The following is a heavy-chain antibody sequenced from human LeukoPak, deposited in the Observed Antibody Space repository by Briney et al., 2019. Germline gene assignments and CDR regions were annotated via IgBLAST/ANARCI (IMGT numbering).Heavy chain of an antibody. Sequence: PGGSLRLSCAASGFTFSGYEMNWVRQAPGKGLEWVSYISSSGSTIYYADSVKGRFTISRDNAKNSLYLQMNSLRAEDTAVYYCARDPRVRGPRNFDYWGQGTLVTVSS. CDR1: GFTFSGYE. CDR3: ARDPRVRGPRNFDY. D-gene: IGHD3-10*01. J-gene: IGHJ4*02. CDR2: ISSSGSTI. V-gene: IGHV3-48*03.